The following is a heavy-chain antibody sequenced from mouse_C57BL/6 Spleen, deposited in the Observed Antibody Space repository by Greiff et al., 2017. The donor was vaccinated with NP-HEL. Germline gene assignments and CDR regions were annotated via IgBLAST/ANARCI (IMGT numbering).Heavy chain of an antibody. CDR1: GYTFTSYW. CDR3: ASLYDYDRPWFAY. Sequence: QVQLQQPGAELVKPGASVKLSCKASGYTFTSYWMHWVKQRPGQGLEWIGMIHPNSGSTNYNEKFKSKATLTVDKSSSTAYMQLSSLTSEDSAVYYCASLYDYDRPWFAYWGQGTLVTVSA. J-gene: IGHJ3*01. V-gene: IGHV1-64*01. CDR2: IHPNSGST. D-gene: IGHD2-4*01.